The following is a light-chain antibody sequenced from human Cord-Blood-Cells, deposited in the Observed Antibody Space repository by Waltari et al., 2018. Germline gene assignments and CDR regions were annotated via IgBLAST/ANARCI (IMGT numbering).Light chain of an antibody. V-gene: IGLV2-23*01. CDR3: CSYAGSSTWV. J-gene: IGLJ3*02. CDR1: SSAVASYNL. Sequence: QSALTQPASVSGSPGQSITISCTGTSSAVASYNLVSWYQQHPGKAPKLMIYEGSKRPSGVSNRFSGSKSGNTASLTISGLQAEDEADYYCCSYAGSSTWVFGGGTKLTVL. CDR2: EGS.